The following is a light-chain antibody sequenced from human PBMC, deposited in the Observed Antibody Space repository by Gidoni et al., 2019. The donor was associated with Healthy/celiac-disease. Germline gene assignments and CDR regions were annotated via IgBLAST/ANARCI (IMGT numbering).Light chain of an antibody. CDR1: QSISSY. V-gene: IGKV1-39*01. Sequence: DIQMTQSPSSLSASVGDRVTITCRASQSISSYLNWYQQKPGNAPKLLNYAASSLQSGVPSRFSGSGSGTDFTLTISSLQPEDFATYYCQHSYSTLLTFGGGTKVEIK. CDR3: QHSYSTLLT. CDR2: AAS. J-gene: IGKJ4*01.